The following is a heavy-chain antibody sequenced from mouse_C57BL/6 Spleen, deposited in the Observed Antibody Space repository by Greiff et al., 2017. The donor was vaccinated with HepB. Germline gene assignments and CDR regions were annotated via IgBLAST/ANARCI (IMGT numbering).Heavy chain of an antibody. V-gene: IGHV1-15*01. D-gene: IGHD1-1*02. CDR3: TSRDYDYYAMDY. CDR1: GYTFTDYE. CDR2: IDPETGGT. Sequence: VQLKQSGAELVRPGASVTLSCKASGYTFTDYEMHWVKQTPVHGLEWIGAIDPETGGTAYNQKFKGKAILTADKSSSTAYMELRSLTSEDSAVYYCTSRDYDYYAMDYWGQGTSVTVSS. J-gene: IGHJ4*01.